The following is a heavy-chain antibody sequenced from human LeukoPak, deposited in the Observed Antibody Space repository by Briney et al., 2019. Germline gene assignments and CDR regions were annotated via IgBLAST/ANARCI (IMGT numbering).Heavy chain of an antibody. Sequence: GGSLRPSCSASGFTFSSYAMHWVRQAPGKGLEYVSAISSNGGSTYYADSVKGGFTISRDNSKNTLYLQMSSLRAEDTAVYYCVKARRDGYNPYFDYWGQGTLVTVSS. D-gene: IGHD5-24*01. CDR3: VKARRDGYNPYFDY. J-gene: IGHJ4*02. CDR2: ISSNGGST. CDR1: GFTFSSYA. V-gene: IGHV3-64D*06.